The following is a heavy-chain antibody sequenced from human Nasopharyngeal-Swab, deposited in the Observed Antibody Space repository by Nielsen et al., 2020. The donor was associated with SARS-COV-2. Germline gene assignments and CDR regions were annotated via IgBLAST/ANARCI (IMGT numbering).Heavy chain of an antibody. Sequence: PGKGLEWIGSIYYSGSTYYNPSLKSRVTISVDTSKNQSSLKLSSVTAADTAVYYCARVGYQLPGGVIVKGPFDYWGQGTLVTVSS. J-gene: IGHJ4*02. V-gene: IGHV4-39*07. CDR2: IYYSGST. CDR3: ARVGYQLPGGVIVKGPFDY. D-gene: IGHD3-16*02.